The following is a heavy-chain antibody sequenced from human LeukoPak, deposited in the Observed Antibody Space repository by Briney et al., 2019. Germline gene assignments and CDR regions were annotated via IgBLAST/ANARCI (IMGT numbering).Heavy chain of an antibody. D-gene: IGHD2-2*01. CDR1: GGSISSGSYY. Sequence: PSETLSLTSTVSGGSISSGSYYCSWVRQPAGKGLELIGRIYASVSTNYNPSLKSRVTISVDTSKNQFSLKLSSVTAADTAVYYCARALGEYQLLIGDYYYYMDVWGKGTTFTVSS. CDR3: ARALGEYQLLIGDYYYYMDV. V-gene: IGHV4-61*02. CDR2: IYASVST. J-gene: IGHJ6*03.